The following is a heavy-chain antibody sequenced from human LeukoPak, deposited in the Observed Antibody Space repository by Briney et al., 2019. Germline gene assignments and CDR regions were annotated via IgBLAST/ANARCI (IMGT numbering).Heavy chain of an antibody. CDR1: GFTFSSYG. CDR2: IWYDGSNK. Sequence: QPGRSLRLSCAASGFTFSSYGMHWVRQAPGKGLEWVAVIWYDGSNKYYADSVKGRFAISRDNSKNTLYLQMNSLRAEDTAVYYCAKYISNWDSYSDYWGQGTLVTVSS. J-gene: IGHJ4*02. CDR3: AKYISNWDSYSDY. D-gene: IGHD3-9*01. V-gene: IGHV3-33*06.